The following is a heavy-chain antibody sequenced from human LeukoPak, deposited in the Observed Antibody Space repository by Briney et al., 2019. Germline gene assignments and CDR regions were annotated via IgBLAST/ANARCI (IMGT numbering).Heavy chain of an antibody. CDR3: AKRRDAGITGTTGGLDV. V-gene: IGHV3-23*01. CDR2: ISGSGETT. Sequence: GGSLRLSCAASGFTLSNYAMSWVRQAPGKGLEWVSGISGSGETTFYADSVRGRFAISRDISKITLYLQINSLRAEDAAVYYCAKRRDAGITGTTGGLDVWGQGTTVTVSS. J-gene: IGHJ3*01. D-gene: IGHD1-20*01. CDR1: GFTLSNYA.